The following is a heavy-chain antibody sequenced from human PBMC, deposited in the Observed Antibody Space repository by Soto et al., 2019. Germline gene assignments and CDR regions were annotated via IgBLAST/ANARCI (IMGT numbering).Heavy chain of an antibody. CDR2: ISYDGSNK. Sequence: QVQLVESGGGVVQPGRSLRLSCAASGFTFSSYGMHWVRQAPGKGLEWVAVISYDGSNKYYADSVKGRFTISRDNSKNTLYLQMYSLRAEDTAVYYCAKDTRYSGSYYSGYFDYWGQGTLVTVSS. J-gene: IGHJ4*02. CDR1: GFTFSSYG. D-gene: IGHD1-26*01. CDR3: AKDTRYSGSYYSGYFDY. V-gene: IGHV3-30*18.